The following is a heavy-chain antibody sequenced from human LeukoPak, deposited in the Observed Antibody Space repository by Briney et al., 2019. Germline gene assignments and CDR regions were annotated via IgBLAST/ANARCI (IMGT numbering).Heavy chain of an antibody. J-gene: IGHJ4*02. CDR2: FDPEDGET. Sequence: ASVKVSCKVSGYSLTELSMHWVRQAPGKGLEWMGGFDPEDGETIYAQKFQGSVTMTEDTSTDTAYMELSSLRSEDTAVYYCARGRTIAARPSYFDYWGQGTLVTVSS. CDR1: GYSLTELS. V-gene: IGHV1-24*01. D-gene: IGHD6-6*01. CDR3: ARGRTIAARPSYFDY.